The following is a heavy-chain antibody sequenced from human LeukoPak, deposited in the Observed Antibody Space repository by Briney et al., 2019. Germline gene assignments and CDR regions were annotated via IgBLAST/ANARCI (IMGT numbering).Heavy chain of an antibody. CDR2: ISSSGSTI. Sequence: GGSPRLSCAASGFTFSSYEMNWVRQAPGKGLEWVSYISSSGSTIHYADSVKGRFTISRDNAKNSLYLQMNSLRAEDTAVYYCARGYYYDSSGYYYSSSDFDYWGQGTLVTVSS. CDR1: GFTFSSYE. J-gene: IGHJ4*02. V-gene: IGHV3-48*03. D-gene: IGHD3-22*01. CDR3: ARGYYYDSSGYYYSSSDFDY.